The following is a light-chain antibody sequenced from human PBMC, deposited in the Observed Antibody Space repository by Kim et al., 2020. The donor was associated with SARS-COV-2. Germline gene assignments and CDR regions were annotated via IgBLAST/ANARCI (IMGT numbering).Light chain of an antibody. J-gene: IGKJ4*01. Sequence: DIQMTQSPSTLSVSVVDRVTITCRASQSIGTWLAWYQQKPGKAPRLLIYEASNLDSGVPSRFSGSGSGTEFTLTISSLQTDDFAANYCRQYYRSPGLTFGGGTKLEI. CDR3: RQYYRSPGLT. CDR2: EAS. CDR1: QSIGTW. V-gene: IGKV1-5*03.